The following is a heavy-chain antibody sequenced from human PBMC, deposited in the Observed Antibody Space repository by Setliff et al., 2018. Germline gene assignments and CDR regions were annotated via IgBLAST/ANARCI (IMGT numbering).Heavy chain of an antibody. V-gene: IGHV4-38-2*01. Sequence: PSETLSLTCAVSGYSISSGYYWGWIRQPPGKGLEWIGSIYHSGSTYYNPSLKSRVTISIDASKNQFSLKLDSVTAADTAVYYCARTDDYYNFYAYWGQGTLVTVSS. CDR2: IYHSGST. J-gene: IGHJ4*02. CDR3: ARTDDYYNFYAY. D-gene: IGHD3-3*01. CDR1: GYSISSGYY.